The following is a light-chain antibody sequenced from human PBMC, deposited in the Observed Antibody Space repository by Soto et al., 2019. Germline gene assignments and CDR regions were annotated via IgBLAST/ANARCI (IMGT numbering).Light chain of an antibody. J-gene: IGKJ4*01. CDR2: GAS. CDR1: RPINPS. Sequence: DVRMTQSPSSLSASVGDTITITCRASRPINPSLIWFQQNPGEPPRLLIYGASTLHDGVPSRFSGSGSGADFTLTISGLQPEDFASYHCQQTYSDISFGGGTKV. V-gene: IGKV1-39*01. CDR3: QQTYSDIS.